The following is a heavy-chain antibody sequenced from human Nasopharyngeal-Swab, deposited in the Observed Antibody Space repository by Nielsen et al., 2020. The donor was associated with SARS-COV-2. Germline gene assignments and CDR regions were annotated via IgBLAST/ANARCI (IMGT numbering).Heavy chain of an antibody. Sequence: GESLKISCAASGFTFSSYSMNWVRQAPGKGLEWVSSISSSSSYIYYADSVKGRFTISRDNAKNSLYLQMNSLRAEDTAVNYCARDGVTIFGVVGYYYYMDVWGKGTTVTVSS. V-gene: IGHV3-21*01. CDR2: ISSSSSYI. CDR3: ARDGVTIFGVVGYYYYMDV. D-gene: IGHD3-3*01. CDR1: GFTFSSYS. J-gene: IGHJ6*03.